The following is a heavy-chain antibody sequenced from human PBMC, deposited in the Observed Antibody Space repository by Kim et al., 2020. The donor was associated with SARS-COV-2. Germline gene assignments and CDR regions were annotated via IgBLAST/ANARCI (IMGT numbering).Heavy chain of an antibody. CDR2: IYPGDSDT. J-gene: IGHJ4*02. Sequence: GESLKISCKGSVYSFTSYWIGWVRQMPGKGLEWMGIIYPGDSDTRYSPSFQGQVTISADKSISTAYLQWSSLKASDTAMYYCARPRGYSGYAESFDYWGQGTLVTVSS. V-gene: IGHV5-51*01. CDR1: VYSFTSYW. D-gene: IGHD5-12*01. CDR3: ARPRGYSGYAESFDY.